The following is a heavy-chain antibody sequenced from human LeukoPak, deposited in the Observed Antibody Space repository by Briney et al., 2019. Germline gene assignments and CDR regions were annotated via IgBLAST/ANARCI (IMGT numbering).Heavy chain of an antibody. CDR1: GFTFSSSA. CDR2: ISDSGAYT. Sequence: GGSLRLSCAASGFTFSSSAMSWVRQAPGKGLEWVSTISDSGAYTYYADSVKGRFTISRDNSKNTLYLQMNSMSAEDTAVYVCAKDRHCSGSYGWFDPWGQGTLVTVSS. D-gene: IGHD3-10*02. CDR3: AKDRHCSGSYGWFDP. J-gene: IGHJ5*02. V-gene: IGHV3-23*01.